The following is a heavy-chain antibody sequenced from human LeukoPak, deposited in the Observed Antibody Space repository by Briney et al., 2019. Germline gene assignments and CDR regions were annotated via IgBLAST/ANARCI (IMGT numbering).Heavy chain of an antibody. Sequence: NPSETLSLTCAVSGYSISSGYYWGWIRQPPGKGLEWIGSIYHSGSTYYNPSLKSRVTISVDTSKNQFSLKLSSVTAADTAVYYCARGLGLWDDPWGQGTLVTVSS. CDR2: IYHSGST. D-gene: IGHD3/OR15-3a*01. CDR3: ARGLGLWDDP. V-gene: IGHV4-38-2*01. J-gene: IGHJ5*02. CDR1: GYSISSGYY.